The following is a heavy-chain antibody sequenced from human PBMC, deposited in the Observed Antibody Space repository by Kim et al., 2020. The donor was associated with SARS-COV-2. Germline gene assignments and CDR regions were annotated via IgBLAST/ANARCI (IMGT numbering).Heavy chain of an antibody. CDR2: INDSGSSK. J-gene: IGHJ5*02. V-gene: IGHV3-23*01. CDR1: GFMFSSSA. CDR3: AKNGHCGASACYSPAFDP. D-gene: IGHD2-21*02. Sequence: GGSLRLSCGASGFMFSSSAMSWVRQAPGKGLEWVSGINDSGSSKHYAESVKGRFTISRDNSRNTVFLQMNNLRAEDTALYYCAKNGHCGASACYSPAFDPWGQGTLVAVSS.